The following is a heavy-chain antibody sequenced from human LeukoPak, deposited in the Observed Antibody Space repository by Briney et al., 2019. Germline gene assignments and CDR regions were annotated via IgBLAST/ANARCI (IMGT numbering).Heavy chain of an antibody. D-gene: IGHD6-19*01. CDR3: ARGYSSDFDY. V-gene: IGHV4-59*12. Sequence: SETLSLTCTVSGGSISGYYWSWIRQPPGKGLEWIGYIFYSGSTNYNPSLKSRVTISVDKSKNQFSLKLSSVTAADTAVYYCARGYSSDFDYWGQGTLVTVSS. J-gene: IGHJ4*02. CDR2: IFYSGST. CDR1: GGSISGYY.